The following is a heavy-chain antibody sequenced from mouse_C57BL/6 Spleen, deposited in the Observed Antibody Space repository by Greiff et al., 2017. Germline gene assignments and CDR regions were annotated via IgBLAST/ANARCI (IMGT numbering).Heavy chain of an antibody. Sequence: EVHLVESGPGMVKPSQSLSLTCTVTGYSITSGYDWHWIRHFPGNKLEWMGYISYSGSTNYNPSLKSRISITHDTSKNHFFLKLNSVTTEDTATYYCARDQGLYWYFDVWGTGTTVTVSS. CDR2: ISYSGST. J-gene: IGHJ1*03. CDR3: ARDQGLYWYFDV. D-gene: IGHD3-1*01. CDR1: GYSITSGYD. V-gene: IGHV3-1*01.